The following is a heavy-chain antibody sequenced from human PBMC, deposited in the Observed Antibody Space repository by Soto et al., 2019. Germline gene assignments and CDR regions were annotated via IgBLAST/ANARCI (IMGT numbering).Heavy chain of an antibody. V-gene: IGHV6-1*01. D-gene: IGHD3-16*01. CDR1: GDSVSSNSAT. Sequence: SQTLSLTCAFSGDSVSSNSATWHWIRQSPSRGLEWLGRTYYRSKWSNDYAVSVKGRITINPDTSNNQVSLHLNSVTPDDTAVYYCARLIGNSWLDSWGQGTLVTVSS. CDR3: ARLIGNSWLDS. J-gene: IGHJ5*01. CDR2: TYYRSKWSN.